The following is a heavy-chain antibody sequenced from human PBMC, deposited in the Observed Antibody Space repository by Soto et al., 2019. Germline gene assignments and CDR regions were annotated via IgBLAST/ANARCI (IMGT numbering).Heavy chain of an antibody. J-gene: IGHJ4*02. Sequence: PETLFLTCTVSRGSISSGDYYSSWIWQAKGKGLEWIGYIYYSGSTNYNPSLKSRVTISVDTSKNQFSLKLSSVTAADTAVYYCARGLSMAFVYGPYFDYWGQGTLLTASS. CDR3: ARGLSMAFVYGPYFDY. CDR1: RGSISSGDYY. V-gene: IGHV4-61*08. D-gene: IGHD4-17*01. CDR2: IYYSGST.